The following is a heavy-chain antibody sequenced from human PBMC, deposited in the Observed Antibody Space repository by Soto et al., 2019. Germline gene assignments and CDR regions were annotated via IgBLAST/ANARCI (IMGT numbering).Heavy chain of an antibody. J-gene: IGHJ6*03. Sequence: SETLSLTCAVYGGSFSGYYWSWIRQPPGKGLEWIGEINHSGSTNYNPSLKSRVTISVDTSKNQFSLKLSSVTAADTAVYYCARRYCSGGSCYGRSHNPYYYYYYYMDVWGKGTTVTVSS. D-gene: IGHD2-15*01. V-gene: IGHV4-34*01. CDR1: GGSFSGYY. CDR2: INHSGST. CDR3: ARRYCSGGSCYGRSHNPYYYYYYYMDV.